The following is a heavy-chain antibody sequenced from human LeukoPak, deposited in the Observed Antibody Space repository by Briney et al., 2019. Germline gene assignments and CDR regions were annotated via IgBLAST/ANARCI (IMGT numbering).Heavy chain of an antibody. CDR3: TRGHSSTLDY. Sequence: QTLSLTCAISGDSVSSNSASWNWIRRSRSRGLEWLGSTYYRSKWYNDYAVSVKSRITINPATSKNPFSLPLNSVTPEDTAVYYCTRGHSSTLDYWGQGTLVTVSS. CDR1: GDSVSSNSAS. V-gene: IGHV6-1*01. D-gene: IGHD6-13*01. CDR2: TYYRSKWYN. J-gene: IGHJ4*02.